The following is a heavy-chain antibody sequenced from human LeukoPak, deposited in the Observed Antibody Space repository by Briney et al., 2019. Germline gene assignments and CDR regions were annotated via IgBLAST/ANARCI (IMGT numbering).Heavy chain of an antibody. CDR3: ASRTTVTTNWFDP. J-gene: IGHJ5*02. CDR1: GYTFTSYY. V-gene: IGHV1-69*05. Sequence: SVKVSCKASGYTFTSYYMHWVRQAPGQGLEWMGGIIPIFGTANYAQKFQGRVTITTDESTSTAYMELSSLRSEDTAVYYCASRTTVTTNWFDPWGQGTLVTVSS. CDR2: IIPIFGTA. D-gene: IGHD4-11*01.